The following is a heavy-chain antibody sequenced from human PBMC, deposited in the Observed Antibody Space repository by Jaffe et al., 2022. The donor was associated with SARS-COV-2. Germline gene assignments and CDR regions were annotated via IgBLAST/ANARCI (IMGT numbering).Heavy chain of an antibody. CDR1: GFTFSNYW. J-gene: IGHJ4*02. CDR3: ARDGSGS. V-gene: IGHV3-74*01. CDR2: INSDGTRI. Sequence: EVQLVESGGGLVQPGESLRLSCTASGFTFSNYWMHWVRRLPGKGLVWVSRINSDGTRISYADSVQGRFTVSRDNAKNTQYLQMNSLRLEDTAVYYCARDGSGSWGQGTLVTVSS. D-gene: IGHD3-10*01.